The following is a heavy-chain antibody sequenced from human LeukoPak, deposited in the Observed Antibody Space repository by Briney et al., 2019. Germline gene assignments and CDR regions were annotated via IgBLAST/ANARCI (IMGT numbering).Heavy chain of an antibody. Sequence: SETLSLTCTVSGGSVSGDSYYWSWIRQPPGKGLEWIGYIYYSGSTNYNPSLKSRVAISIDTSENQFSLKLSSVTAADTAVYYCARARMATSPALFDYWGQGTLVTVSS. CDR1: GGSVSGDSYY. D-gene: IGHD5-24*01. CDR3: ARARMATSPALFDY. V-gene: IGHV4-61*01. J-gene: IGHJ4*02. CDR2: IYYSGST.